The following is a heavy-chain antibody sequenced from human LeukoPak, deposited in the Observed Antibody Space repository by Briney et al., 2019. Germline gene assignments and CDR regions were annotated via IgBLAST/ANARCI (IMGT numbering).Heavy chain of an antibody. J-gene: IGHJ6*04. CDR3: AKDRGYSYGLGVDV. CDR2: ISWNSGSI. D-gene: IGHD5-18*01. CDR1: GFIFDDYA. Sequence: GGSLRLSCAASGFIFDDYAMHWVRQAPGKGLEWVSGISWNSGSIGYADSVKGRFTISRDNAKNSLYLQMNSLRAEDMALYYCAKDRGYSYGLGVDVWGKGTTVTVSS. V-gene: IGHV3-9*03.